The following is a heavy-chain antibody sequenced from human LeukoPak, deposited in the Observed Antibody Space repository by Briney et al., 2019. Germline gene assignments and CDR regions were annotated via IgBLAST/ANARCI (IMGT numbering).Heavy chain of an antibody. V-gene: IGHV3-48*03. CDR3: ARDGGAAAGAFGY. CDR1: GFTFSSYE. J-gene: IGHJ4*02. D-gene: IGHD6-13*01. Sequence: PGGSLRLSCAASGFTFSSYEMNWVRQALGKGLEWVSYISSSGSTIYYADSVKGRFTISRDNAKNSLYLQMNSLRAEDTAVYYCARDGGAAAGAFGYWGQGTLVTVSS. CDR2: ISSSGSTI.